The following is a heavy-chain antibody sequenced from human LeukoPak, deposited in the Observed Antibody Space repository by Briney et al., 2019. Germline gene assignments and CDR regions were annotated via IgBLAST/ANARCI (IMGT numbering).Heavy chain of an antibody. CDR3: ARFTSTYFDY. D-gene: IGHD1-1*01. J-gene: IGHJ4*02. V-gene: IGHV4-59*12. CDR2: IFYSGGA. Sequence: SETLSLTCTVSGGSIRSYYWSWIRQPPGKGLEWIGYIFYSGGANYNPSLKSRVTISVDTSKNQFSLKLSSVTAADTAVYYCARFTSTYFDYWGQGTLVTVSS. CDR1: GGSIRSYY.